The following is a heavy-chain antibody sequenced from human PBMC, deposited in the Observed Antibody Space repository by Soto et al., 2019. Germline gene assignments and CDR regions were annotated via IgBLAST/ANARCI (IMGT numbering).Heavy chain of an antibody. CDR1: GFTFSSYA. CDR2: IVASGGST. Sequence: PGGSLRLSCAASGFTFSSYAMSWVRQAPGKGLEWVSVIVASGGSTYYADSVKGRFTISRDNSKNTLYLQMNSLRAEDTAVYYCATSRLQGAKWGQGTLVTVSS. J-gene: IGHJ4*02. CDR3: ATSRLQGAK. V-gene: IGHV3-23*01.